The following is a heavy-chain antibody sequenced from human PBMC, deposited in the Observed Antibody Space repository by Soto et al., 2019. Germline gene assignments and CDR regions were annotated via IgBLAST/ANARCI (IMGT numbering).Heavy chain of an antibody. Sequence: QVQLVQSGAEVKKPGSSVKVSCKASGGTFSSYAISWVRQAPGQGLEWMGGTIPIFGTANYAQKSQGRVTSTADESTSTAYMELSSLRSEDTAVYYCARDGGVPAAMLRGAFDIWGQGTMVTGSS. CDR2: TIPIFGTA. CDR1: GGTFSSYA. D-gene: IGHD2-2*01. J-gene: IGHJ3*02. V-gene: IGHV1-69*01. CDR3: ARDGGVPAAMLRGAFDI.